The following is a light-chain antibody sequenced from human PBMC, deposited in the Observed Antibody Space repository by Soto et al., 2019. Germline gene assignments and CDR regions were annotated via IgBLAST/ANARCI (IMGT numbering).Light chain of an antibody. Sequence: DIQMTQSPSTLSGSVGDRVTITCRASQTISSWLAWYQQKPGKAPKLLIYDVSNLESGVPSRFSGSGSGTEFTLTISSLQADDFATYYCQQYNSYSPWTFGQGTKVDIK. CDR3: QQYNSYSPWT. CDR2: DVS. CDR1: QTISSW. J-gene: IGKJ1*01. V-gene: IGKV1-5*01.